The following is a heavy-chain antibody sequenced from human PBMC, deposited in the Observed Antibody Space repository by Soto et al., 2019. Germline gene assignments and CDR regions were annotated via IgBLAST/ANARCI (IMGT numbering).Heavy chain of an antibody. CDR1: GFTFSSYW. J-gene: IGHJ6*02. CDR2: ISNDGSST. Sequence: VQLVESGGGLVQPGGSLRLSCAASGFTFSSYWMHWVRQAPGKGLVWVSRISNDGSSTSYADSVKGRFTISRDNAKNTLYLQMNSLRAEDTAVYYCTRSDYDGSGSYIYYYGMDVWGQGTTVTVSS. D-gene: IGHD3-10*01. CDR3: TRSDYDGSGSYIYYYGMDV. V-gene: IGHV3-74*01.